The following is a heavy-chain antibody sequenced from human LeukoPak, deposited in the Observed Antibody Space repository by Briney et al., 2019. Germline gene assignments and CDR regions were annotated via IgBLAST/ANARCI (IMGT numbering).Heavy chain of an antibody. Sequence: GGSLRLSCAASGFRFNTYWMSWVRQAPGKGLEWVANIKQDGSEKYYVDSVKGRFTISRDNAKNSLYLQMNSLRAEDTAVYYCARARVPSTVTAAFDIWGQGTMVTVSS. J-gene: IGHJ3*02. D-gene: IGHD4-17*01. V-gene: IGHV3-7*01. CDR1: GFRFNTYW. CDR2: IKQDGSEK. CDR3: ARARVPSTVTAAFDI.